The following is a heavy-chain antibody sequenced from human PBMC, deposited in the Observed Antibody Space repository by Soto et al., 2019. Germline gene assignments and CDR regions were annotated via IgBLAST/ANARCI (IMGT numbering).Heavy chain of an antibody. CDR1: GFTVSNNY. Sequence: EVQLVESGGGLIQPGGSLRLSCAVSGFTVSNNYMSWVRQAPGKGLEGVSVIYSGGYTAYGDSVKGRFTISRDNSKNTPYLKMNSLGPTAPAVFSWATHPGGGGYWGQGTLVTVSS. V-gene: IGHV3-53*01. D-gene: IGHD3-10*01. J-gene: IGHJ4*02. CDR3: ATHPGGGGY. CDR2: IYSGGYT.